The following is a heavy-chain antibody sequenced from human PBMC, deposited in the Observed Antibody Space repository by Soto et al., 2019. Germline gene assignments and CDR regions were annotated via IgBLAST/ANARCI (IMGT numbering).Heavy chain of an antibody. CDR2: IIPIFGTA. CDR1: GGTFSSYA. D-gene: IGHD3-22*01. Sequence: QVQLVQSGAEVKKPGSSVKVSCKASGGTFSSYAISWVRQAPGQGLEWMGGIIPIFGTANYAQKFQGRVTITADESTSTAYMELSSLRSEDTAVYYCAKTPAMDDSGGYHPGHFDYWGQGTLVTVSS. V-gene: IGHV1-69*01. J-gene: IGHJ4*02. CDR3: AKTPAMDDSGGYHPGHFDY.